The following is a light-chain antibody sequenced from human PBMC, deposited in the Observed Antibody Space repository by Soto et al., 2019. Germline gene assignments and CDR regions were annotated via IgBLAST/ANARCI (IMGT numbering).Light chain of an antibody. CDR1: SSDVGAYRH. CDR2: DVS. V-gene: IGLV2-14*01. J-gene: IGLJ3*02. Sequence: QSVLTQPASVSGSPGQSITISCTGSSSDVGAYRHVSWYQQHPGKAPKLIIYDVSDRPPGVSNRFSGSKSGNTASLTISGVQAEDEGDYYCSSYTTSSTVVFGGGTKLTVL. CDR3: SSYTTSSTVV.